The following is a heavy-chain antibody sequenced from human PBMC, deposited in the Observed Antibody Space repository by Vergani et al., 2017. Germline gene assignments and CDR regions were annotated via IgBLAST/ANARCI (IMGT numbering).Heavy chain of an antibody. CDR2: IRFDGSNK. J-gene: IGHJ6*02. D-gene: IGHD3-10*01. CDR1: GFIFSDYV. CDR3: AKDRPTNMFRGAYGMDV. Sequence: QVQLVESGGGVVQPGKSLSLSCETSGFIFSDYVMHWVRQAPGKGLEWVAFIRFDGSNKYYGDSVNGRFIISRDNSKNTVDLRMNSLRTDDTAIYYCAKDRPTNMFRGAYGMDVWGQGTTVTVSS. V-gene: IGHV3-30*02.